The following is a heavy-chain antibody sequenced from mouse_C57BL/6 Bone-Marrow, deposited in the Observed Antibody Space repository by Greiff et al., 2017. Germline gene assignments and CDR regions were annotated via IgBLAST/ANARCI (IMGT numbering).Heavy chain of an antibody. J-gene: IGHJ2*01. Sequence: QVHVKQPGTELVKPGASVKLSCKASGYTFTSYWMHWVKQRPGQGLEWIGNINPSNGGTNYNEKFKSKATLTVDKSSSTAYMQLSSLTSEDSAVYYCALYYYGSSVYFDYWGQGTTLTVSS. V-gene: IGHV1-53*01. CDR1: GYTFTSYW. CDR3: ALYYYGSSVYFDY. CDR2: INPSNGGT. D-gene: IGHD1-1*01.